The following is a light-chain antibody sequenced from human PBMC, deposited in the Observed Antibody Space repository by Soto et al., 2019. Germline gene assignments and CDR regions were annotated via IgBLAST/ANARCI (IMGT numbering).Light chain of an antibody. CDR2: DVT. Sequence: QSALTQSASVSGSPGQSITISCTGTRSDVGGYNFVSWYQQHPGKVPKLLIYDVTHRPSGVSNRFSASKSANTASLTISGLQAEDEADYYCSSYTSTNTLVFGGGTKVTVL. J-gene: IGLJ2*01. CDR3: SSYTSTNTLV. V-gene: IGLV2-14*01. CDR1: RSDVGGYNF.